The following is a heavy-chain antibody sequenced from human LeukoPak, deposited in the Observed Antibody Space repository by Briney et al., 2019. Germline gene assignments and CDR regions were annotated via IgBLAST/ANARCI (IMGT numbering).Heavy chain of an antibody. CDR1: GYTFTSYD. D-gene: IGHD2-2*02. CDR2: ISAYNGNT. V-gene: IGHV1-18*01. J-gene: IGHJ5*02. Sequence: ASVKVSCKASGYTFTSYDINWVRQATGHGLEWMGWISAYNGNTNYAQKLQGRVTMTTDTSTSTAYMELRSLRSDDTAVYYCARDLWVGYCSSTSCHTGFDPWGQGTLVTVSS. CDR3: ARDLWVGYCSSTSCHTGFDP.